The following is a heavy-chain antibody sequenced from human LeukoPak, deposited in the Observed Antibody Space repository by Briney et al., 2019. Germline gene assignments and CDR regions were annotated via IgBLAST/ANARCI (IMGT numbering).Heavy chain of an antibody. CDR1: GGSISSYY. CDR3: ARDHGVSGSGSSLGY. CDR2: IYTSGST. J-gene: IGHJ4*02. D-gene: IGHD3-10*01. V-gene: IGHV4-4*07. Sequence: PSETLSLTCTVSGGSISSYYWSWIRQPPGKGLEWIGRIYTSGSTNYNPSLKSRVTMSVDTSKNQFSLKLNSVTAADTAVYYCARDHGVSGSGSSLGYWGQGTLVTVSS.